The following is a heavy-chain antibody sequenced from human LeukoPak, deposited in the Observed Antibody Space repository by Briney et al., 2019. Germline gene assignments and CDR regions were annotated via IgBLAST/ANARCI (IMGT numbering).Heavy chain of an antibody. D-gene: IGHD1-26*01. J-gene: IGHJ4*02. CDR2: IYYSGNT. V-gene: IGHV4-39*07. Sequence: SETLSLTCTVSGGSISSSSYYWGWIRQPPGKGLEWIGSIYYSGNTYYNPSLKSRVTISVDTSKNQFSLKLSSLTAADPAVYSWARLGFPWGVGATQPFGYWGQGNLVTVSS. CDR1: GGSISSSSYY. CDR3: ARLGFPWGVGATQPFGY.